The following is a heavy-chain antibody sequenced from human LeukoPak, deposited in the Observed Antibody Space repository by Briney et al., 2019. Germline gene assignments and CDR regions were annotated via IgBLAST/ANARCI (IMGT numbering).Heavy chain of an antibody. J-gene: IGHJ4*02. V-gene: IGHV3-74*01. CDR3: VGRSGWWGFDY. CDR1: RFTFSTYW. D-gene: IGHD6-19*01. Sequence: GGSLRLSCAASRFTFSTYWMHWVRQAPGKGLVWVSRINSDGSSTGYADSVKGRFTISRDNAQNTLYLQMNSLRAEDTDLYYCVGRSGWWGFDYWGQGTLVTVSS. CDR2: INSDGSST.